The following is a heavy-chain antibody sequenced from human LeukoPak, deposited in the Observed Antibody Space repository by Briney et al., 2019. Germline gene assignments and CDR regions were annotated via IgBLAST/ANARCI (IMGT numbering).Heavy chain of an antibody. CDR1: QFIFSTYA. CDR2: ITSSGGST. Sequence: GGSLRLSCAASQFIFSTYAMSWVRQPPGKGLEWVSGITSSGGSTYYADSVRGRFTISRDNSKNTLSLQMNSLRVEDTAVYYCARDLRGEYYYDSSGSMVFDYWGQGTLVTVSS. CDR3: ARDLRGEYYYDSSGSMVFDY. V-gene: IGHV3-23*01. D-gene: IGHD3-22*01. J-gene: IGHJ4*02.